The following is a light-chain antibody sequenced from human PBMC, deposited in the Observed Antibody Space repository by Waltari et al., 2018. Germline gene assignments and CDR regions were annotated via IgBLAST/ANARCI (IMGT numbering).Light chain of an antibody. V-gene: IGKV3-20*01. CDR3: QQYDASSPT. Sequence: EIVLTQSPGTLSLSPGERATLSCRASQSLSSSYLAWYQPKPGQAPRLRIFDASSRATGIPDRFSGSGSGTDFTLTINRLEPEDFAVYYCQQYDASSPTFGQGTKVEVK. CDR1: QSLSSSY. J-gene: IGKJ1*01. CDR2: DAS.